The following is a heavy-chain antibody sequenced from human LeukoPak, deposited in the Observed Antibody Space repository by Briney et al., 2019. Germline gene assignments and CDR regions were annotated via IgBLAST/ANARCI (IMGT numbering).Heavy chain of an antibody. CDR3: ARDSGSGSYWGGLFDI. J-gene: IGHJ3*02. Sequence: GGSLRLSCAASGFTFSSYWMSWVRQAPGKGLEWVANIKQDGSEKYYVDSVKGRFTISRDNAKNSLYLQMNSLRAEDTAVYYCARDSGSGSYWGGLFDIWGQGTMVTVSS. V-gene: IGHV3-7*01. D-gene: IGHD1-26*01. CDR2: IKQDGSEK. CDR1: GFTFSSYW.